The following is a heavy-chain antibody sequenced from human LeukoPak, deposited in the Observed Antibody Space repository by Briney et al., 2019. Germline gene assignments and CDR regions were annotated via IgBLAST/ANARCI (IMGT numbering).Heavy chain of an antibody. CDR3: GASRQYVGAFDI. CDR1: GFTFSSYE. D-gene: IGHD3-16*01. J-gene: IGHJ3*02. V-gene: IGHV3-48*03. CDR2: ISSSSTII. Sequence: GASLRLSCAASGFTFSSYELYWVRQAPGKGLEWISYISSSSTIIKYADSVRGRFTISRDDARESLYLQMSSLRADDTAIYYCGASRQYVGAFDIWGQGTLVTVSS.